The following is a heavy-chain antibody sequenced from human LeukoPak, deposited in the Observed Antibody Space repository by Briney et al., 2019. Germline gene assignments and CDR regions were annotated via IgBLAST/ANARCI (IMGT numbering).Heavy chain of an antibody. D-gene: IGHD5-18*01. CDR1: GFSFRSYA. V-gene: IGHV3-64*01. CDR2: ISSNGGST. CDR3: ASTYTAMAHPFDY. Sequence: PGGSLRLSCAASGFSFRSYATHWVRQAPGKGLEYVSGISSNGGSTYYANSVKGRFTISRDNSKNTLYLQMGSLRAEDMAVYYCASTYTAMAHPFDYWGQGTLVTVSS. J-gene: IGHJ4*02.